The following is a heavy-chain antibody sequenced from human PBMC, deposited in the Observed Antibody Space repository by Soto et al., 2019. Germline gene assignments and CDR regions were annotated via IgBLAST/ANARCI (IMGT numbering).Heavy chain of an antibody. CDR2: IYSGGTT. CDR1: ALTASKNY. D-gene: IGHD3-10*01. Sequence: EVQLVESGGGLVQPGGSLRLSCAGSALTASKNYMSWVRPPPGKGLEWVSVIYSGGTTYYADSVKDRFSISSDNSKSTLYLQMDNLRAGDTAVYYCARGGSGSDWDYYGMDVWGQGTTVTVSS. J-gene: IGHJ6*02. V-gene: IGHV3-66*01. CDR3: ARGGSGSDWDYYGMDV.